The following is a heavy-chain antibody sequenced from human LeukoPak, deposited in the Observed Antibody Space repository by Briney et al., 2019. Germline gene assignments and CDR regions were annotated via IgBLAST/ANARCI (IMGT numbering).Heavy chain of an antibody. V-gene: IGHV3-15*01. D-gene: IGHD3-16*01. Sequence: PGESLRHSCATSGFTLNTAWMAWVRQAPGEGREWVGRIKSETDGGTTYYAAPVKGRFTISRDASNDTMYLHMNSLKIEDTAVYYCTTDLRLWGQGTLATVSS. J-gene: IGHJ1*01. CDR2: IKSETDGGTT. CDR3: TTDLRL. CDR1: GFTLNTAW.